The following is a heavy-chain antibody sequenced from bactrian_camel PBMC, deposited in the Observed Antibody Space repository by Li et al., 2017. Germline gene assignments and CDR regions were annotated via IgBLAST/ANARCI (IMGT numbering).Heavy chain of an antibody. D-gene: IGHD2*01. Sequence: HVQLVESGGGSVQAGGSLRLSCVASGDTYRRFCMGWFRQISGEEREEVATIDTAGGTYYDDSVKGRFRIFKDGAENTVYLQMNGLKPEDTAMYRCAADTLGGSYNAWGQGTQVTVS. V-gene: IGHV3S9*01. CDR3: AADTLGGSYNA. CDR1: GDTYRRFC. CDR2: IDTAGGT. J-gene: IGHJ6*01.